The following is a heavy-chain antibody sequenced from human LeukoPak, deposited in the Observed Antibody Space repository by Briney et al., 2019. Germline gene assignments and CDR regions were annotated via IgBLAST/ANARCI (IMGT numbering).Heavy chain of an antibody. V-gene: IGHV3-49*04. D-gene: IGHD6-19*01. Sequence: SGGSLRLSCTASGFTFCDYAMSWVRQAPGKGLGWVGFIRSKAYGGTTEYAASVKGRFTISRDDSKSIAYLQMNSLKTEDTAVYYGTSRKAKAGTAGWFDPWGQGTLVTVSS. CDR3: TSRKAKAGTAGWFDP. J-gene: IGHJ5*02. CDR2: IRSKAYGGTT. CDR1: GFTFCDYA.